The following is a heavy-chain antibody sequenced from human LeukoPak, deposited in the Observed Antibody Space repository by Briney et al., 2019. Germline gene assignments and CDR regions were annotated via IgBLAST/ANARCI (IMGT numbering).Heavy chain of an antibody. D-gene: IGHD3-3*01. V-gene: IGHV3-48*03. CDR1: GFTFSSYE. J-gene: IGHJ3*02. CDR3: ASWYYDFWSGRDAFDI. Sequence: GGSLRLSCAASGFTFSSYEMNWVRQAPGKGLEWVSYISSSGSTIYYADSVKGRFTISRDNAKNSLYLQMNSLRAEDTAVYYCASWYYDFWSGRDAFDIWGQGTMVTVSS. CDR2: ISSSGSTI.